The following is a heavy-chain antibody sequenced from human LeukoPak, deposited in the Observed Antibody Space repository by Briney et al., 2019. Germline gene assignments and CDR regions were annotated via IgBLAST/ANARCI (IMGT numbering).Heavy chain of an antibody. CDR3: GRENWSIDY. V-gene: IGHV3-7*01. CDR1: GFTFTTYY. D-gene: IGHD1-1*01. CDR2: INQDGSTA. J-gene: IGHJ4*02. Sequence: PGGSLRLSCAASGFTFTTYYMTWVRQAPGKGLEWVANINQDGSTAYYVDSVKGRFTFSRDNTKNTVYLQMNGLRAEDTAVYYCGRENWSIDYWGQGTLVTVSS.